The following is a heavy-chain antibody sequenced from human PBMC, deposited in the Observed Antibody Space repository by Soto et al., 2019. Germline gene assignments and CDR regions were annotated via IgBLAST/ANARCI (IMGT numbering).Heavy chain of an antibody. J-gene: IGHJ3*02. V-gene: IGHV3-72*01. D-gene: IGHD1-26*01. CDR1: GVTFSDYY. CDR2: SRNKPNNYAT. Sequence: GGSLRLSCAASGVTFSDYYMDWVRQAPGKGLEWVGRSRNKPNNYATEYAASVKGRFTISRDDSKNSLFLQMNSLKTEDTAVYYCAVPSGGTDGNDAFDIWGQGTMVTVSS. CDR3: AVPSGGTDGNDAFDI.